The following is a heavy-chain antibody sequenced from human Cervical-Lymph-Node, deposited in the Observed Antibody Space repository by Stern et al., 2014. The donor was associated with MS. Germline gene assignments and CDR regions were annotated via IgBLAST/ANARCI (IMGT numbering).Heavy chain of an antibody. J-gene: IGHJ5*02. CDR3: ARPPHPIFKWGFDP. CDR2: INTYTGNT. Sequence: VQLVESGAEVKKPGASVRVSCKASGYDFIDYTINWVRQVPGQGLEWMGWINTYTGNTNYAQKFQDRVTLTTDTSTSSSYMELRSLGSDDTAVYYCARPPHPIFKWGFDPWGQGTLVTVSS. D-gene: IGHD3-3*02. V-gene: IGHV1-18*01. CDR1: GYDFIDYT.